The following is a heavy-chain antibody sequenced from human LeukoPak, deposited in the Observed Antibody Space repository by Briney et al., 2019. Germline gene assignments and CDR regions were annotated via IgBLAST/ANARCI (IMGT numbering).Heavy chain of an antibody. D-gene: IGHD1-26*01. CDR1: GLTFSSHG. CDR3: ARGRGGTYPPGIY. J-gene: IGHJ4*02. CDR2: MWDDESNK. Sequence: GGSLRLSCAASGLTFSSHGMHWVRQAPGKGLGWVAVMWDDESNKYYADSVKGRFTISRDNSKNILYLQMNNLGAEDTAVYYCARGRGGTYPPGIYWGQGTLVTVSS. V-gene: IGHV3-33*01.